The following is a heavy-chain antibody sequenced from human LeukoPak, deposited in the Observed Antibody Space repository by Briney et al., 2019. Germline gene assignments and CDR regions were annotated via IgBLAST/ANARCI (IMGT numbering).Heavy chain of an antibody. J-gene: IGHJ5*02. CDR2: FDPEDGET. V-gene: IGHV1-24*01. CDR1: GYTLTELS. Sequence: ASVKVSCKVSGYTLTELSMHWVRQAPGKGLEWMGGFDPEDGETIYAQKFQGRVTMTEDTSTDTAYMELSSLRSEDTAVYYCAADTPGYDNYDFWSGPILRFDPWGQGTLVTVSS. D-gene: IGHD3-3*01. CDR3: AADTPGYDNYDFWSGPILRFDP.